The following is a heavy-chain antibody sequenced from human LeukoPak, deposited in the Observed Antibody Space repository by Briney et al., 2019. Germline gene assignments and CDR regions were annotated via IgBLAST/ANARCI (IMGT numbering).Heavy chain of an antibody. J-gene: IGHJ4*02. D-gene: IGHD1-14*01. V-gene: IGHV4-39*01. CDR3: ARRQTLHNLPYYFDY. Sequence: PSETLSLTCTVSGGSISSSSYYWGWIRQPPGKGLEWIGSIYYSGTTYYNPSLKSRVTISVDTPKNQFSLKLSSVTAADTAVYYCARRQTLHNLPYYFDYWGQGTLVTVSS. CDR2: IYYSGTT. CDR1: GGSISSSSYY.